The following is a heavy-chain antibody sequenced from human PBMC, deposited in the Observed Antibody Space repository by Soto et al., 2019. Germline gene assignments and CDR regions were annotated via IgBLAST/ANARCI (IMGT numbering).Heavy chain of an antibody. Sequence: SETPSLTCTVSGGSISSSSFYLGWVRPPPGKGLEWIGSIYYSGSTYYNPSLKSRVTISVDTSKNQFSLKLSSVTAADTAVYYCARRVITGATGGLDYWGQGTLVTVSS. J-gene: IGHJ4*02. V-gene: IGHV4-39*01. D-gene: IGHD1-20*01. CDR3: ARRVITGATGGLDY. CDR1: GGSISSSSFY. CDR2: IYYSGST.